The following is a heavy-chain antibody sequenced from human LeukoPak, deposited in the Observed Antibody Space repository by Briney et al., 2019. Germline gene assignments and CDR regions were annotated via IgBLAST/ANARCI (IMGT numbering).Heavy chain of an antibody. Sequence: PSETLSLTCSVSGYSIANGYHWAWVRQPPGKRLEWLGSIYQSGSTYDNLSLKSRLTMSVDTSKNQFSLTMRAVTAADTALYYCARSEINDYMRFWGQGTLVFVSS. CDR2: IYQSGST. J-gene: IGHJ4*02. CDR1: GYSIANGYH. CDR3: ARSEINDYMRF. D-gene: IGHD4-11*01. V-gene: IGHV4-38-2*01.